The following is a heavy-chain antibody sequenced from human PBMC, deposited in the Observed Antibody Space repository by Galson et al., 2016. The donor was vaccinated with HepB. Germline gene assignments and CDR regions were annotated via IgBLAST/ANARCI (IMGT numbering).Heavy chain of an antibody. J-gene: IGHJ6*02. V-gene: IGHV5-51*01. CDR1: GYSFTSYW. Sequence: QSGAEVTKPGESLKISCKGSGYSFTSYWVAWVRQMPGKGLEWMGIIYPDDSDTRYSPSFQGQVTISADKSISTAYLQWSSPTTSDTAMYYCARPLRHCTSARCHHYAMGVWGQGTTVTVSS. D-gene: IGHD2-8*02. CDR2: IYPDDSDT. CDR3: ARPLRHCTSARCHHYAMGV.